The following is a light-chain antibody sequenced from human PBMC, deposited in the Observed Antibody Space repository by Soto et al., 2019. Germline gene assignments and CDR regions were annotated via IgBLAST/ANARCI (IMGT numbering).Light chain of an antibody. Sequence: IVMTQSPDSLAVSLGERATINCKSSQSGLYSSNNKNYLAWYQQKPGQPPKLLIYWASTRESGVPDRFSGSGSGTDFTLTISSLQAEDVAVYYCQQYYSTPPITFGQGTRLEIK. V-gene: IGKV4-1*01. J-gene: IGKJ5*01. CDR3: QQYYSTPPIT. CDR1: QSGLYSSNNKNY. CDR2: WAS.